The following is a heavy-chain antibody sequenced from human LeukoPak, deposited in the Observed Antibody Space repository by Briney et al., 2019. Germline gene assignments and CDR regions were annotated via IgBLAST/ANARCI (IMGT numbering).Heavy chain of an antibody. CDR1: GGSISSYY. Sequence: SETLSLTCTVSGGSISSYYWSWIRQPPGKGLEWIGYIYYSGNTNYNPSLKSRVTISVDTSKNQFSLKLSSVTAADTAVYYCARVPAVMIVVAAYAFDIWGQGTMVTVSS. V-gene: IGHV4-59*12. J-gene: IGHJ3*02. CDR3: ARVPAVMIVVAAYAFDI. D-gene: IGHD3-22*01. CDR2: IYYSGNT.